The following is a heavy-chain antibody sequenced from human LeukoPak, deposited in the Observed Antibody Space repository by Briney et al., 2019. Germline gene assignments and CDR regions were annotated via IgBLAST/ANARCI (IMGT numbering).Heavy chain of an antibody. CDR3: AKPGVGILYGDYVKMEAYYFDY. D-gene: IGHD4-17*01. J-gene: IGHJ4*02. V-gene: IGHV3-23*01. CDR1: GFTFSSYA. CDR2: ISGSGGST. Sequence: GGSLRLSCAASGFTFSSYAMSWVRQAPGKGLEWVSAISGSGGSTYYADSVKGRFTVSRDNSKNTLYLQMNSLRAEDTAVYYCAKPGVGILYGDYVKMEAYYFDYWGQGTLVTVSS.